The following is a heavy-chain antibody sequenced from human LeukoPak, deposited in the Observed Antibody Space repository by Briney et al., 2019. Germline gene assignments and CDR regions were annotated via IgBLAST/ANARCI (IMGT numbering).Heavy chain of an antibody. D-gene: IGHD1-26*01. CDR1: GGSFSGYY. CDR3: ARKNPRTNIVGAVPRYWFDP. J-gene: IGHJ5*02. Sequence: SETLSLTCAVYGGSFSGYYWSWIRQPPGKGLEWIGEIHHSESTNYNPSLKSRVTISVDTSKNQLSLKLSSVTAADTAVYYCARKNPRTNIVGAVPRYWFDPWGQGTLVTVSS. V-gene: IGHV4-34*01. CDR2: IHHSEST.